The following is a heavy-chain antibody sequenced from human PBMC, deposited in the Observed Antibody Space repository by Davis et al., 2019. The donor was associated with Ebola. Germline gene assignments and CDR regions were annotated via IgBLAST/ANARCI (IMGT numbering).Heavy chain of an antibody. D-gene: IGHD3-10*01. J-gene: IGHJ4*02. CDR2: ISAYNGNT. CDR3: ARGERQDVLLWFGEFPFDY. V-gene: IGHV1-18*01. Sequence: ASVKVSCKASGYTFTSYGISWVRQAPGQGREWMGWISAYNGNTNYAQKLQGRVTMTTDTSTSTAYMELRSLRSDDTAVYYCARGERQDVLLWFGEFPFDYWGQGTLVAVSS. CDR1: GYTFTSYG.